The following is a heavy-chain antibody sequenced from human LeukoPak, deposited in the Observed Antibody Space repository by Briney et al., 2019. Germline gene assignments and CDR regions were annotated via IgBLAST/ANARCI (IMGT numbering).Heavy chain of an antibody. J-gene: IGHJ4*02. Sequence: TSETLSLTCTVSGGSISSSSYYWGWIRQPPGKGLEWIGSIYYSGSTYYNPSLKSRVTISVDTSKNHFSLKLSSVTAADTAVYYCARQAAYYDFWSGTFDYWGQGTLATVSS. V-gene: IGHV4-39*01. CDR1: GGSISSSSYY. CDR3: ARQAAYYDFWSGTFDY. D-gene: IGHD3-3*01. CDR2: IYYSGST.